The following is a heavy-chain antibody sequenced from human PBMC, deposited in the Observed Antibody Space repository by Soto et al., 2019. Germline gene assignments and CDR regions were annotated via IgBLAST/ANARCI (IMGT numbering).Heavy chain of an antibody. CDR3: ARGGIAAALATSDY. V-gene: IGHV1-2*04. CDR1: GYTFTGYY. Sequence: GASVKVSCKASGYTFTGYYMHWVRQAPGQGLEWMGWINPNSGGTNYAQKFQGWVTMTRDTSISTAYMELSRLRSDDTAVYYCARGGIAAALATSDYWGHGTLVTVSS. J-gene: IGHJ4*01. CDR2: INPNSGGT. D-gene: IGHD6-13*01.